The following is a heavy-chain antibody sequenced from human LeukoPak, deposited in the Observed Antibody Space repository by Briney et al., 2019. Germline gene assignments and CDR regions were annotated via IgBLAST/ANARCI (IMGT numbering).Heavy chain of an antibody. CDR3: ARKDSYYDSSGYDY. CDR2: INPNSGGT. CDR1: GYTFTGYY. V-gene: IGHV1-2*02. D-gene: IGHD3-22*01. J-gene: IGHJ4*02. Sequence: ASVKVSCKASGYTFTGYYMHWVRQAPGQGLEWMGWINPNSGGTNYAQKFQGRVTMTRDTSISTAYMELSRLRSVDTAVYYCARKDSYYDSSGYDYWGQGTLVTVSS.